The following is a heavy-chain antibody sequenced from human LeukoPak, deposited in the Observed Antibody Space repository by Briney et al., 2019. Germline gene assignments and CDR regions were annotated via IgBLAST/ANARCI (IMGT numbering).Heavy chain of an antibody. V-gene: IGHV3-30*04. CDR3: ASPSYGDSTSIDY. CDR2: ISHDGSNK. CDR1: GFTFSSYA. J-gene: IGHJ4*02. Sequence: GGSLRLSCAASGFTFSSYAIHWVRQAPGKGLEWVAVISHDGSNKYYADSVKGRFTISRDNSKNTLYLQMNSLRAEDTAVYYCASPSYGDSTSIDYWGQGTLVTVSS. D-gene: IGHD4-17*01.